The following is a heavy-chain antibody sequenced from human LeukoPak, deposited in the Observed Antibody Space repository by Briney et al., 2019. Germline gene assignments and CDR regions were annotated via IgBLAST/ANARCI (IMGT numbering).Heavy chain of an antibody. CDR3: AREGRASGYDFDC. CDR1: GFTFSSYW. Sequence: GGSLRLSCAASGFTFSSYWLHWVRQAPGKGLVWVSRINSDGSSITYADSVKGRFTISRDNAKNTLYLQMNSLRVEDTAVYYCAREGRASGYDFDCWGQGTLVTVSS. CDR2: INSDGSSI. J-gene: IGHJ4*02. V-gene: IGHV3-74*03. D-gene: IGHD5-12*01.